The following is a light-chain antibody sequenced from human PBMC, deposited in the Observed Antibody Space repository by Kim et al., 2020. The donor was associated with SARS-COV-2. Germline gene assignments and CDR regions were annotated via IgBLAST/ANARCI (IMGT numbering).Light chain of an antibody. CDR3: TSRDTKM. CDR2: GKN. V-gene: IGLV3-19*01. CDR1: SLRTYY. Sequence: SSELTQDPAVSVALGQTVRITCQGDSLRTYYASWYQQKPGQAPVLVVYGKNYRPSGIPERFSGSYSGNTASLTIIGAQAEDEACYYCTSRDTKMFGGGTQLTVL. J-gene: IGLJ3*02.